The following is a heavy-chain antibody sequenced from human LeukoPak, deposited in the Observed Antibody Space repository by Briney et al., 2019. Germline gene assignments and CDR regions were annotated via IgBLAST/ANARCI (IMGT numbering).Heavy chain of an antibody. CDR1: GYTFTNYW. Sequence: GESLKISCKGSGYTFTNYWIGWVRQMPGKGLEWMGIIYPGDSDTRYSLSFQGQVTISADKSISPAYLHWGSLEASDTAMYYCARLFDSSGYYVDYWGQGTLVTVSS. J-gene: IGHJ4*02. CDR2: IYPGDSDT. CDR3: ARLFDSSGYYVDY. V-gene: IGHV5-51*01. D-gene: IGHD3-22*01.